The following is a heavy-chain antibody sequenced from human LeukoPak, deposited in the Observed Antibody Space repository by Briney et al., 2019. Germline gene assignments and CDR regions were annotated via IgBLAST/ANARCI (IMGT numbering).Heavy chain of an antibody. D-gene: IGHD3-9*01. V-gene: IGHV4-59*01. CDR1: GGSISSYY. Sequence: SETLSLTCTVSGGSISSYYWSWIRQPPGKGLEWIGYIYYSGSTNYNPSLKSRVTISVDTSKNQFSLKLSSVTAADTAVYYCARGTIATGYYGLDYWGQETLVTVSS. CDR2: IYYSGST. CDR3: ARGTIATGYYGLDY. J-gene: IGHJ4*02.